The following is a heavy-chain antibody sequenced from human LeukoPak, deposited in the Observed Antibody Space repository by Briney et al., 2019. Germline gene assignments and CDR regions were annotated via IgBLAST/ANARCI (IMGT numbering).Heavy chain of an antibody. J-gene: IGHJ5*02. CDR2: INIGGTNT. CDR3: ATDGTGFDT. Sequence: GGSLRLSCAASGFTFNDYYMSWIRQAPGKGLEWLSYINIGGTNTHYADSVKGRFTISRDSAKKSLYLEMNNLRAEDTAVYYCATDGTGFDTWGQGVLVTVSS. V-gene: IGHV3-11*01. CDR1: GFTFNDYY.